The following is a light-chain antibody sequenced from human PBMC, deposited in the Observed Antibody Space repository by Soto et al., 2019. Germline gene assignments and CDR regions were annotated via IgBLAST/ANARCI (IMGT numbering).Light chain of an antibody. V-gene: IGKV3-11*01. CDR2: DAS. CDR3: QQRSNWPRIT. CDR1: QSVSSY. Sequence: DIVLTQSPATLSLSPGERATLACRASQSVSSYLAWYQQKPGQAPTLLIYDASNRATGIPARFSGSGSGTEFTLTINSLEPEDSAVYYCQQRSNWPRITFGQGTRLESX. J-gene: IGKJ5*01.